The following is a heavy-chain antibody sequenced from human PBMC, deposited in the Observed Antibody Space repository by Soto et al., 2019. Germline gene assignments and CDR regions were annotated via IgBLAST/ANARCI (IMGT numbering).Heavy chain of an antibody. CDR1: GYSFAGYW. Sequence: PGESLKISCKGSGYSFAGYWIGWVRQMPGKGLEWMGTIYPGDSDIRYSPSFQGQVTISADKSITTAFLQWSSLKASDSAMYYCVRRPGISGISDPFDFWGQGTLVTVSS. CDR3: VRRPGISGISDPFDF. J-gene: IGHJ4*02. D-gene: IGHD1-20*01. CDR2: IYPGDSDI. V-gene: IGHV5-51*01.